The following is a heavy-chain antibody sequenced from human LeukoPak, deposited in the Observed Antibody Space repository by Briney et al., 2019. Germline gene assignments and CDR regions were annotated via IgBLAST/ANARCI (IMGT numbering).Heavy chain of an antibody. CDR1: GYTFSSYA. D-gene: IGHD6-25*01. J-gene: IGHJ4*02. Sequence: GGSLRLSCADSGYTFSSYAMHWVRQAPGKGLEWVAVISYDGSNKYYADSVRGRFTISRDNSKNTLYLQMNSLRAEDTAVYYCAREYIAAFDYWGQGTLVTVSS. CDR2: ISYDGSNK. CDR3: AREYIAAFDY. V-gene: IGHV3-30-3*01.